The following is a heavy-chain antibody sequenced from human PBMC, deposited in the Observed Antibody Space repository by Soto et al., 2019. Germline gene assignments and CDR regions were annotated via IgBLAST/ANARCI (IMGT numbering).Heavy chain of an antibody. CDR3: ARDGIAVADQRGAFDI. Sequence: QVQLQESGPGLVKPSGTLSLTCAVSSGSISSSNWWSWVRQPPGKGLEWIGEIYHSGSTNYNPSLKSRVTIPVDKSKNQFSLKLSSVTAADTAVYYCARDGIAVADQRGAFDIGGQGTMVTVSS. CDR1: SGSISSSNW. D-gene: IGHD6-19*01. J-gene: IGHJ3*02. CDR2: IYHSGST. V-gene: IGHV4-4*02.